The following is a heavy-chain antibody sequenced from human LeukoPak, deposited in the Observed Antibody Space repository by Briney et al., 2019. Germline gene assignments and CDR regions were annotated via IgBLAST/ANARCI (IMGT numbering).Heavy chain of an antibody. D-gene: IGHD1-14*01. CDR2: ISAYNGNT. J-gene: IGHJ3*02. CDR3: ATAPISGDAFDI. CDR1: GYTFTSYG. Sequence: ASVKVSCKASGYTFTSYGISWVRQAPGQGLEWMGWISAYNGNTNYAQKLQGRVTMTEDTSTDTAYMELSSLRSEDTAVYYCATAPISGDAFDIWGQGTMVTVSS. V-gene: IGHV1-18*01.